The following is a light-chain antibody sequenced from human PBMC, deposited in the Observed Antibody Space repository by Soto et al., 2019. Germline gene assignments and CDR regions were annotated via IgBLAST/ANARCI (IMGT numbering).Light chain of an antibody. CDR1: SSDVGGYNH. CDR2: AVS. V-gene: IGLV2-14*01. CDR3: CSYTSLSTVV. Sequence: QPVLTQPASVSGSPGQSITISCTGTSSDVGGYNHVSWYQHSPGKAPKLILFAVSDRPSGVSHRFSGSKSGNTASLTISGLQADDEDDYYCCSYTSLSTVVFGGGTKLTVL. J-gene: IGLJ2*01.